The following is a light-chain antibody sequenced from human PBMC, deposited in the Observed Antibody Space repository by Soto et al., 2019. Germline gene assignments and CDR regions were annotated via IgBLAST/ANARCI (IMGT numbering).Light chain of an antibody. Sequence: EIVLAQSPGTLSLSHGERATLSCRASQSVTNSFLAWYQQKPGQAPRLLIYGASRRATGIPDRFTGSGSGTDFTLTISRLEPEDFAVYYCQQYVSSPWAFGQGTKVDIK. V-gene: IGKV3-20*01. CDR2: GAS. CDR1: QSVTNSF. CDR3: QQYVSSPWA. J-gene: IGKJ1*01.